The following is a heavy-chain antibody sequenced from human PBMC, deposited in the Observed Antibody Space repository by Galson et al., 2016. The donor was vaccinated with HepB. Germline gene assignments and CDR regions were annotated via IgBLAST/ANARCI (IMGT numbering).Heavy chain of an antibody. V-gene: IGHV4-4*02. D-gene: IGHD4-11*01. CDR2: IFHTGWV. Sequence: ETLSLTCAVSGASISSSDWWSWVRQSPGQGLEWIGQIFHTGWVNYSPSLASRVTISVDTSRNHFSLKLTSVTAADTAMYYCASYLLQSWAGSDAFDTWGLGTMVTVSS. CDR3: ASYLLQSWAGSDAFDT. CDR1: GASISSSDW. J-gene: IGHJ3*02.